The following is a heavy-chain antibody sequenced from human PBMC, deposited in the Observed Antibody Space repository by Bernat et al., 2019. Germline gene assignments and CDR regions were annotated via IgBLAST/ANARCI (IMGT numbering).Heavy chain of an antibody. CDR2: ISGSGGST. Sequence: EVQLVESGGGLVQPGGSLRLSCAASGFTFSSYAMSWVRQAPGKGLEWVSAISGSGGSTYYADSVKGRFTISRDNSKNTLYLQMNSLRAEDTAVYYCAKEHRFSMTATGDAFDIWGQGTMVTVSS. D-gene: IGHD2-21*02. CDR3: AKEHRFSMTATGDAFDI. J-gene: IGHJ3*02. V-gene: IGHV3-23*04. CDR1: GFTFSSYA.